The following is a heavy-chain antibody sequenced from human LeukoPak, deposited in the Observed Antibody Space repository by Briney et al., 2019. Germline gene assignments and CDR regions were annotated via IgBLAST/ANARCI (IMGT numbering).Heavy chain of an antibody. CDR3: ARSIPPDF. CDR1: GFTLTTYA. J-gene: IGHJ4*02. V-gene: IGHV3-23*01. D-gene: IGHD1-26*01. CDR2: ITSGGRT. Sequence: LAGGSLRLSCVPSGFTLTTYAMNWVRQAPGKGLEWVSGITSGGRTYYADSVKGRLTISRDSSKNALYLQMTSLRADDTALYYCARSIPPDFWGQGTLVTVSS.